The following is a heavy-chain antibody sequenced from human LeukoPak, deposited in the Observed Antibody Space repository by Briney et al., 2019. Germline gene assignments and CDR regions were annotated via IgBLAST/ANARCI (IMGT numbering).Heavy chain of an antibody. J-gene: IGHJ4*02. CDR2: MSGSGGST. CDR3: AKDHWGAIRGEFDY. Sequence: QPGGSLRVSCAASGFTFSSYAMSWVRQAPGKGLELVSAMSGSGGSTYYADSVKGRLTISRDNSKNTLCLQMNSLRAEDTAVYFCAKDHWGAIRGEFDYWGQGTLVTVSS. D-gene: IGHD3-10*01. CDR1: GFTFSSYA. V-gene: IGHV3-23*01.